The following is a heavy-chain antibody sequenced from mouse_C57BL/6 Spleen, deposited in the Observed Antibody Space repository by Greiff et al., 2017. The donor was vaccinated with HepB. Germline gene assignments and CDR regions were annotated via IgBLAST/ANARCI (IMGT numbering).Heavy chain of an antibody. J-gene: IGHJ4*01. V-gene: IGHV5-16*01. CDR2: INYDGSST. CDR3: AREGNYYGSSYDYAMDY. Sequence: EVQRVESEGGLVQPGSSMKLSCTASGFTFSDYYMAWVRQVPEKGLEWVANINYDGSSTYYLDSLKSRFIISRDNAKNILYLQMSSLKSEDTATYYCAREGNYYGSSYDYAMDYWGQGTSVTVSS. CDR1: GFTFSDYY. D-gene: IGHD1-1*01.